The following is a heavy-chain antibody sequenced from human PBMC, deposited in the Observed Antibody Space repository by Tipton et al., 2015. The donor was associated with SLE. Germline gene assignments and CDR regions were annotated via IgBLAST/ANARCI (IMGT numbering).Heavy chain of an antibody. CDR3: ARGVLPSH. CDR1: GGSLSGYY. Sequence: TLSLTCAVYGGSLSGYYWTWIRQPPGKGLEWIGEINHSGSTNYNPSLKSRVTISVDTSKNQFSLKLSSVTAADTAVYYCARGVLPSHWGQGTLVTVSS. CDR2: INHSGST. D-gene: IGHD2-8*02. V-gene: IGHV4-34*01. J-gene: IGHJ4*02.